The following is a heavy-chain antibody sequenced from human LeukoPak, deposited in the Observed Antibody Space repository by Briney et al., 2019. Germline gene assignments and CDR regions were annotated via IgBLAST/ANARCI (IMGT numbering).Heavy chain of an antibody. J-gene: IGHJ4*02. Sequence: PGGSLRLSCAASGFTFSSYWMSWVRQAPGKGLEWVANIKQDGSEKYYVDSVKGRFTISRDNAKNSLYLQMNSLRAEDTAVYYCARDIVVVVAAPNYFDYWGQGTLVTVSS. CDR2: IKQDGSEK. CDR1: GFTFSSYW. CDR3: ARDIVVVVAAPNYFDY. V-gene: IGHV3-7*01. D-gene: IGHD2-15*01.